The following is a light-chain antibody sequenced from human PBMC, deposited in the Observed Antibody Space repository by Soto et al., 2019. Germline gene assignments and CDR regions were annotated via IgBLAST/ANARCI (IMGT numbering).Light chain of an antibody. V-gene: IGKV1-39*01. CDR1: QTISSW. J-gene: IGKJ4*01. CDR3: QQSYSTPLT. Sequence: DIQMTQSPSTLSGSVGDRVTITCRASQTISSWLAWYQQKPGKAPKLLIYAASTLQSGVPSRFSGSGSGTDFTLTISCLQPGGFATYYCQQSYSTPLTFGGGSKVDIK. CDR2: AAS.